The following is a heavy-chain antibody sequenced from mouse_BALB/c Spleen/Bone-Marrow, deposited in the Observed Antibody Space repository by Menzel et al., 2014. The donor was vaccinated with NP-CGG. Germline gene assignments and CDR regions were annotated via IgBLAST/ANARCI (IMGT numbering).Heavy chain of an antibody. CDR2: IDTSDSYT. V-gene: IGHV1-69*01. Sequence: QVQLQQSGAELVMPGASVKMSCKASGYTFTGYWMHWVKQRPGQGLEWIGAIDTSDSYTTYNQNFKDKATLTVDESSSTAYMQFSSLTSEDSAVYYCARRYGHYWYFDVWGAGTTVTVSS. CDR1: GYTFTGYW. CDR3: ARRYGHYWYFDV. J-gene: IGHJ1*01. D-gene: IGHD2-10*02.